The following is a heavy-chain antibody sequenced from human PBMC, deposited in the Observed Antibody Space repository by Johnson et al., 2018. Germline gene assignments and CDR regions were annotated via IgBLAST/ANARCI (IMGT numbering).Heavy chain of an antibody. V-gene: IGHV3-23*04. D-gene: IGHD2-15*01. CDR3: EKVAPPQKAVVAEYCQH. Sequence: VQLVESGGGLVQPGGSMRLSCAASGFTFTSFAMSWVRQAPGKGLEWVSAIRGSGGSTYYADSVSGRFTISKDNAKDTLSLQMDSLRVEDTAVYYCEKVAPPQKAVVAEYCQHWGQGTVVTVSS. CDR1: GFTFTSFA. CDR2: IRGSGGST. J-gene: IGHJ1*01.